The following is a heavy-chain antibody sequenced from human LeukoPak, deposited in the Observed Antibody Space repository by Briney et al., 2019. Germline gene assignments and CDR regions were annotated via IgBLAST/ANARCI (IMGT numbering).Heavy chain of an antibody. CDR3: ATSYDSSGFDY. Sequence: GGSLRLSCAASGFTFDDYTMHWVRQAPGKGLEWVSLISWDGGSTYYADSVKGRFTISRDNSKNPLYLQMNSLRTEDTALYYCATSYDSSGFDYWGQGTLVTVSS. CDR1: GFTFDDYT. J-gene: IGHJ4*02. CDR2: ISWDGGST. D-gene: IGHD3-22*01. V-gene: IGHV3-43*01.